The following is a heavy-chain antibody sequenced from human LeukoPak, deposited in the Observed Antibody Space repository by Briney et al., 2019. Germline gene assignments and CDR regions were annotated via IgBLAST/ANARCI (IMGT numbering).Heavy chain of an antibody. V-gene: IGHV3-23*01. J-gene: IGHJ4*02. CDR1: GFTFSNYA. CDR3: AKAYYYGSGSYYVAFDC. CDR2: LSGRGDNT. D-gene: IGHD3-10*01. Sequence: GGSLRLSCAASGFTFSNYAMTWVRQAPGEGLEWVSSLSGRGDNTFYADSEKGRFTISRDNSENTLHLQMNSLRAEDTAVYYCAKAYYYGSGSYYVAFDCWGQGTLVTVSS.